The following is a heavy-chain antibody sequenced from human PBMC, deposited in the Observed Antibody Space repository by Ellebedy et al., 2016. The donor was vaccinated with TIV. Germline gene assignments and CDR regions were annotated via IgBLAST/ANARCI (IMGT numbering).Heavy chain of an antibody. CDR1: GGSLSSYS. D-gene: IGHD3-22*01. J-gene: IGHJ4*02. CDR2: IDYSGTT. Sequence: MPSETLSLTCSLSGGSLSSYSWSWIRQPPGKGLEWIGVIDYSGTTYYNPSLKSRVTISKDTSKPQFSLNLSSVTAADTAVYFCARHRAPYYYDASDQLADWGQGTLVTVSS. CDR3: ARHRAPYYYDASDQLAD. V-gene: IGHV4-59*08.